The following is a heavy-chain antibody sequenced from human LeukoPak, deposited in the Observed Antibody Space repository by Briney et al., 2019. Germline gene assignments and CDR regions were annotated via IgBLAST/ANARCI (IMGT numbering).Heavy chain of an antibody. Sequence: ASVKVSCKASGYTFTIYATHWVRQDPGRRLEWMEWINAGNGNTKYSQKFQGRVTITRDTSASTAYMELSSLRSEDTAVYYCARGLRGGYSYGGGSYYFDYWGQGTLVTVSS. CDR3: ARGLRGGYSYGGGSYYFDY. V-gene: IGHV1-3*01. D-gene: IGHD5-18*01. CDR2: INAGNGNT. CDR1: GYTFTIYA. J-gene: IGHJ4*02.